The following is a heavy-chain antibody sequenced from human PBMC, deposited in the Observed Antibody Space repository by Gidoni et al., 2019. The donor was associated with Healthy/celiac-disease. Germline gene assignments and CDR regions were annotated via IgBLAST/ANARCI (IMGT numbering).Heavy chain of an antibody. Sequence: EVQLVESGGGLVKPGGSVRLACAASGFTFRNAWMNGVRQAPGKGLEWVGRIKSETDGGTTDYAAPVKGRFTISRDDSKNTLYLQMNSLKTEDTAVYYCTTDHMVQGVNYWGQGTLVTVSS. CDR1: GFTFRNAW. CDR3: TTDHMVQGVNY. CDR2: IKSETDGGTT. D-gene: IGHD3-10*01. V-gene: IGHV3-15*07. J-gene: IGHJ4*02.